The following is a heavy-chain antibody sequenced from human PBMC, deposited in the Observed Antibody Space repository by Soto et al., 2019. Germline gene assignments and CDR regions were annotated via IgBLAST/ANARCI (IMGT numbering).Heavy chain of an antibody. CDR3: TSPRWVTYYYYYMDV. V-gene: IGHV3-15*01. J-gene: IGHJ6*03. CDR2: IKSKTDGGTT. D-gene: IGHD2-21*02. Sequence: GGSLRLSCAASGFTFSNAWMSWVRQAPGKGLEWVGRIKSKTDGGTTDYAAPVKGRFTISRDDSKNTLYLQMNSLKTEDTAVYYCTSPRWVTYYYYYMDVWGKGTTVTVAS. CDR1: GFTFSNAW.